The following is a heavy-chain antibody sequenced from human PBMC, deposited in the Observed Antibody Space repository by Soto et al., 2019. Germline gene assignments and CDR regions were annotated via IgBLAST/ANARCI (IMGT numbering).Heavy chain of an antibody. CDR2: IDPSDSQT. CDR1: GYSFAGYW. V-gene: IGHV5-10-1*01. CDR3: ARQIYDSDTGPNFQYYFDS. D-gene: IGHD3-22*01. Sequence: GESLKISCKGSGYSFAGYWITWVRQKPGKGLEWMGRIDPSDSQTYYSPSFRGHVTISVTKSITTVFLQWTSLRASDTAMYYCARQIYDSDTGPNFQYYFDSWGQGTPVTVSS. J-gene: IGHJ4*02.